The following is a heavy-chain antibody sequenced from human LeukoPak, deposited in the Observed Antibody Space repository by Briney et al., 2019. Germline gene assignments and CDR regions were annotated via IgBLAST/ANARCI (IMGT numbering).Heavy chain of an antibody. D-gene: IGHD3-22*01. Sequence: PSETLSLTCTASGGSFSSGSYYWSWMRQPPGKGLEWIGCVYYGGSTNSTPSLKSRVTISVDTSKNQFSLKLSSVTATDTAVYYCARDGPSEYYYDSSGYIAWGQGTLVTVSS. J-gene: IGHJ5*02. CDR1: GGSFSSGSYY. V-gene: IGHV4-61*01. CDR2: VYYGGST. CDR3: ARDGPSEYYYDSSGYIA.